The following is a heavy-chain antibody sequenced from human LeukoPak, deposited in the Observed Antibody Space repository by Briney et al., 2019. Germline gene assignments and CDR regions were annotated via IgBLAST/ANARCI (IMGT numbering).Heavy chain of an antibody. D-gene: IGHD1-14*01. V-gene: IGHV1-46*01. CDR3: AREMPRTYYFDY. J-gene: IGHJ4*02. CDR2: INPSGGGT. CDR1: GYTFTNYY. Sequence: GASVKVSCKASGYTFTNYYIHWVRQAPGRGLEWMGNINPSGGGTTYAQRFQNRVFMTGDTSTSTVCMELSSLRSEDTAIYYCAREMPRTYYFDYWGQGTLVTAPS.